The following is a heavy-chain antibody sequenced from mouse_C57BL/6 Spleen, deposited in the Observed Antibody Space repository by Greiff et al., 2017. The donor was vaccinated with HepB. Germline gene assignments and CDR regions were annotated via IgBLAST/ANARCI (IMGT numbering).Heavy chain of an antibody. Sequence: EVKLQESGPGLAKPSQTLSLTCSVTGYSITSDYWNWIRKFPGNKLEYMGYISYSGSTYYNPSLKSRISITRDTSKTQYYLQLNSVTTEDTATYYCARAVVATPYAMDYWGQRTSVTVSS. CDR2: ISYSGST. J-gene: IGHJ4*01. CDR3: ARAVVATPYAMDY. V-gene: IGHV3-8*01. CDR1: GYSITSDY. D-gene: IGHD1-1*01.